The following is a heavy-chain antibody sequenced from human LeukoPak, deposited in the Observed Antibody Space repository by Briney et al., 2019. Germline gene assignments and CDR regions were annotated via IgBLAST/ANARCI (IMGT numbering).Heavy chain of an antibody. CDR1: GGSISSYY. V-gene: IGHV4-59*01. CDR3: ARMYYDILTGYEYYFDY. CDR2: IYYSGST. Sequence: SETLSLTCTVSGGSISSYYWSWIRQPPGKGLEWLGYIYYSGSTNYNPSLKSRVTISVDTSKNQFSLKLSSVTAADTAVYYCARMYYDILTGYEYYFDYWGQGTLVTVSS. D-gene: IGHD3-9*01. J-gene: IGHJ4*02.